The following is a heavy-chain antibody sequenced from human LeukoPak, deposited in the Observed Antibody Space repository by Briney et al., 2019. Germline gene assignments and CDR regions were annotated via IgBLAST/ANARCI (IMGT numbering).Heavy chain of an antibody. V-gene: IGHV3-74*01. J-gene: IGHJ4*02. CDR1: GFTFSSYW. D-gene: IGHD4-17*01. CDR3: AKGGVTTVTTPLFDY. Sequence: GGSLRLSCAASGFTFSSYWMHWVRQAPGKGLVWVSRINSDGSSTSYADSVKGRFTVSRDNAKNTLYLQMNSLRAEDTALYYCAKGGVTTVTTPLFDYWGQGTLVTVSS. CDR2: INSDGSST.